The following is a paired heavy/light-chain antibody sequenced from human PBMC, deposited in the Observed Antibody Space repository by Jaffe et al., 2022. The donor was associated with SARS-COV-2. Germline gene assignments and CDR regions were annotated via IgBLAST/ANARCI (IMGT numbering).Light chain of an antibody. CDR1: QGVSDY. J-gene: IGKJ1*01. CDR3: QNYNTAPRT. V-gene: IGKV1-27*01. CDR2: AAS. Sequence: DIQMTQSPSSLSASVGDRVTITCRASQGVSDYLAWYQQKPGRVPKLLIYAASTLQSGVPSRFSGSGSGTDFTLTINSLQPEDVATYYCQNYNTAPRTFGQGTKVEIK.
Heavy chain of an antibody. V-gene: IGHV4-34*02. CDR3: ARGRRGAASGTAEN. CDR2: INHSGRV. CDR1: GGSFSGYF. J-gene: IGHJ4*01. Sequence: QVELQQWGAGLLKPSETLSLTCAVYGGSFSGYFWIWIRQPPGKGLEWIGEINHSGRVSFNPSLKNRVTISTDTPKNQFSLKLSSVTAADTAIYYCARGRRGAASGTAENWGHGTLVTVSS. D-gene: IGHD6-13*01.